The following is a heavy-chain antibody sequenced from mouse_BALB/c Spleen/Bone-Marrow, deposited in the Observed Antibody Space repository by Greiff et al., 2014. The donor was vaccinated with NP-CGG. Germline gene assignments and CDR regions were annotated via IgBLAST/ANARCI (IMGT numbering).Heavy chain of an antibody. V-gene: IGHV14-3*02. CDR2: IDPANGNT. D-gene: IGHD1-1*01. CDR1: GFNIKDTY. Sequence: VTLKESGAELVKPGASVKLPCTASGFNIKDTYMHWVKQRPEQGLEWIGRIDPANGNTKYDPKFQGKATITADTSSNTAYLQLSSLTSEDTAVYYCASYYYGSSSFAYWGQGTLVTVSA. CDR3: ASYYYGSSSFAY. J-gene: IGHJ3*01.